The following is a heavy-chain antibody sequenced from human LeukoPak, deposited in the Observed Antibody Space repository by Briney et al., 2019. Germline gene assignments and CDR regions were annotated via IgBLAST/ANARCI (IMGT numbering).Heavy chain of an antibody. D-gene: IGHD3-9*01. Sequence: SVKVSCKASGCTFTNYAINWVRQAPGQGLEWMGRIIPTLDVTNYAQKFQARVTITADQSTTPAYMELGSLTSEDTAVYYCGRGGGVDILTGFQYWGQGTLVTVSS. CDR1: GCTFTNYA. CDR2: IIPTLDVT. J-gene: IGHJ4*02. CDR3: GRGGGVDILTGFQY. V-gene: IGHV1-69*04.